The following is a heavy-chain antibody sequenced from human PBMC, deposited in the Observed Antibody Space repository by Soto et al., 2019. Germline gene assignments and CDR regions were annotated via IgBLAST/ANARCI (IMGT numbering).Heavy chain of an antibody. Sequence: QVQLQESGPGLVKPSQTLSLTCTVSGGSISSGGYYWSWIRQHPGKGLEWIGYIYYSGSTYYNPSLKSRVTISVDTSKNQFSLKLSSVTAADTAVYYCARVPILPGYFDWLSEKALYYFDYWGQGTLVTVSS. D-gene: IGHD3-9*01. J-gene: IGHJ4*02. V-gene: IGHV4-31*03. CDR2: IYYSGST. CDR3: ARVPILPGYFDWLSEKALYYFDY. CDR1: GGSISSGGYY.